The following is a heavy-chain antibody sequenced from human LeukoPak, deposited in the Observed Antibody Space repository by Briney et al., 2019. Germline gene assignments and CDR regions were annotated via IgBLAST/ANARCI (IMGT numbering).Heavy chain of an antibody. CDR1: GFTFSSYS. CDR2: ISSSSSYI. V-gene: IGHV3-21*01. D-gene: IGHD1-26*01. Sequence: PGGSLRLSCAASGFTFSSYSMNWVRQAPGKGLEWVSSISSSSSYIYYADSVKGRFTISRDNAKNSLYLQMNSLRAEDTAVYYCARDDGSYSRSPGFDYWGQGTLVTVSS. J-gene: IGHJ4*02. CDR3: ARDDGSYSRSPGFDY.